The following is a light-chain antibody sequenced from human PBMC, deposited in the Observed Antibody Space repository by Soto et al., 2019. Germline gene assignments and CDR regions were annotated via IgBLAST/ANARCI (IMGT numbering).Light chain of an antibody. CDR2: RAS. CDR3: QQYNSFST. CDR1: QTISTW. J-gene: IGKJ1*01. Sequence: DIQMTQSPSTLSASVGDRVTITCRASQTISTWLAWYQQKPGKAPKLLIYRASSLESGVPSRFSGSGSGREFTLTISSLQPDDFATYYCQQYNSFSTFGQGTKVDI. V-gene: IGKV1-5*03.